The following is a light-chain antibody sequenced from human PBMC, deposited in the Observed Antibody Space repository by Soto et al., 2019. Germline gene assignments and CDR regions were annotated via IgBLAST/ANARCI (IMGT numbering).Light chain of an antibody. J-gene: IGKJ2*01. Sequence: EIVMTQSPGTLSVSPGERATLSCRANQSVSSNLAWYQQKAGQAPRLLVSGASTRATGVPARFSGSGSGTEFTLTINSLQSEDFAVYYCQQYDIWPRTFGQGTKLEIK. CDR2: GAS. CDR3: QQYDIWPRT. CDR1: QSVSSN. V-gene: IGKV3-15*01.